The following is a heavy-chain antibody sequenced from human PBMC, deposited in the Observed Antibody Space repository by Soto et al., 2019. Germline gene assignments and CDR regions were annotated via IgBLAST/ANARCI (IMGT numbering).Heavy chain of an antibody. CDR3: ARGGTLVQQQLFWN. V-gene: IGHV3-21*01. CDR1: GFTFSSYS. CDR2: ISSSSSYI. J-gene: IGHJ4*02. D-gene: IGHD6-13*01. Sequence: GGSLRLSCAASGFTFSSYSMNWVRQAPGKGLEWVSSISSSSSYIYYADSVKGRFTISRDNAKNSLYLQMNSLRAEDTAVYYCARGGTLVQQQLFWNWGQGTLVTVSS.